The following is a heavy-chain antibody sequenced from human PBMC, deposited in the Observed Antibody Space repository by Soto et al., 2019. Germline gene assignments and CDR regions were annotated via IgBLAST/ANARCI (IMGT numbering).Heavy chain of an antibody. CDR1: GFTFSSYD. D-gene: IGHD6-6*01. CDR3: ARVSYSSSSPINYYYYYGMDV. V-gene: IGHV3-13*01. Sequence: EVQLVESGGGLVQPGGSLRLSCAASGFTFSSYDMHWVRQATGKGLEWVSAIGTAGDTYYPGSVKGRFTISRENAKNSLYLQMNSLRAEDTAVYYCARVSYSSSSPINYYYYYGMDVWGQGTTVTVSS. CDR2: IGTAGDT. J-gene: IGHJ6*02.